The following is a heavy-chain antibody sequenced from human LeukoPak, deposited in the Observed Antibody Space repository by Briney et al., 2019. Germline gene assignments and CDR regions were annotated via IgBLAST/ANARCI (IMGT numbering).Heavy chain of an antibody. CDR1: GFTFSSYG. V-gene: IGHV3-30*18. CDR3: AKVGGYSGYEHFDY. Sequence: GGSLRLSCAASGFTFSSYGMHWVRQAPGKGLEWVAVISYDGSNKYYADYVKGRFTISRDNSKNTLYLQMNSLRAEDTAVYYCAKVGGYSGYEHFDYWGQGTLVTVSS. CDR2: ISYDGSNK. D-gene: IGHD5-12*01. J-gene: IGHJ4*02.